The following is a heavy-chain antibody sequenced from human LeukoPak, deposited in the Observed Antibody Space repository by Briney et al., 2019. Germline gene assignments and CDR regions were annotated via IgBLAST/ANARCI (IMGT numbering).Heavy chain of an antibody. CDR1: GFTFSQYW. CDR2: INQDGNEK. Sequence: GGSLRLSCVTSGFTFSQYWMTWVRQAPGKGLEWVTNINQDGNEKYYVESVKGRFTISRDNAKDSLYLQMNNLRVEDTAVYYCAGLGITMIGGVWGKGTTVTISS. D-gene: IGHD3-10*02. CDR3: AGLGITMIGGV. V-gene: IGHV3-7*01. J-gene: IGHJ6*04.